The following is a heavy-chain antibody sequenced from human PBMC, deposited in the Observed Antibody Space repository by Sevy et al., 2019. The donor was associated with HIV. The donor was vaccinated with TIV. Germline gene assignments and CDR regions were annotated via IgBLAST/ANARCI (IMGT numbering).Heavy chain of an antibody. Sequence: GGSLRLSCAASGFTFSSYAMIWVRQAPGKGLEWVSGISGSGGGGDKKNYADSVKGRFTISRDDSKNSLYLQLNSLRAEDTAIYYCARKYGSSGYFDYWGQGTLVTVSS. CDR3: ARKYGSSGYFDY. J-gene: IGHJ4*02. V-gene: IGHV3-23*01. CDR2: ISGSGGGGDKK. CDR1: GFTFSSYA. D-gene: IGHD3-22*01.